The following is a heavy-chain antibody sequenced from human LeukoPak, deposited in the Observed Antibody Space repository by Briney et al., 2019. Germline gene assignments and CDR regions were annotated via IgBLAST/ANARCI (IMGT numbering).Heavy chain of an antibody. CDR1: GYSFTSSW. Sequence: GESLKISFKGSGYSFTSSWIGWVRQMPGKGLEWMGIIYPGDSDTRYSPSFQGQVTISADKSISTAYLQWSSLKASDTAMYYCAIYSDTYYFDCWGQGTLVTVSS. V-gene: IGHV5-51*01. J-gene: IGHJ4*02. D-gene: IGHD1-26*01. CDR3: AIYSDTYYFDC. CDR2: IYPGDSDT.